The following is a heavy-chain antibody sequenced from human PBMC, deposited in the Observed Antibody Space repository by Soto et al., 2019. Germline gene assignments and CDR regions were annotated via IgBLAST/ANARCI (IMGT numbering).Heavy chain of an antibody. J-gene: IGHJ4*01. CDR3: AKLVIGYCSGNTCDDY. V-gene: IGHV3-30*18. D-gene: IGHD2-15*01. CDR2: ISYDSSNK. Sequence: VQLLESGGGLIQPGGSLRLSCAASGFTFSYGIHWLRQAPGKGLEWVAYISYDSSNKFYGDSVKGRLTISRDNSKNTQFLQMNSLRAEDTAVYYCAKLVIGYCSGNTCDDYWGHGTLVAVSS. CDR1: GFTFSYG.